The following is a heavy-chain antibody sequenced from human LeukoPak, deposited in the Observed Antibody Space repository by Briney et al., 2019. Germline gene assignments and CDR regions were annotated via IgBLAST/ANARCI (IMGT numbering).Heavy chain of an antibody. CDR2: IYYSGST. V-gene: IGHV4-39*07. D-gene: IGHD3-9*01. CDR1: GGSISSSSYY. J-gene: IGHJ4*02. Sequence: SETLSLTCTVSGGSISSSSYYWGWIRQPPGKGLEWIGSIYYSGSTYYNPSLKSRVTISVDTSKNQFSLKLSSVAAADTAVYYCARDLGAGILTGPWGSYFDYWGQGTLVTVSS. CDR3: ARDLGAGILTGPWGSYFDY.